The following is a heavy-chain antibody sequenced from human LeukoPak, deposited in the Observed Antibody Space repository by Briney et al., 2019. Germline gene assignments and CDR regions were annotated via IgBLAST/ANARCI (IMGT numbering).Heavy chain of an antibody. CDR1: GYSLSTSYY. CDR2: IYHSGNT. D-gene: IGHD6-13*01. CDR3: ARVSSSWYQDWYFDL. V-gene: IGHV4-38-2*02. J-gene: IGHJ2*01. Sequence: PSETLSLTCTVSGYSLSTSYYWGWIRQPPGKGLEWIGSIYHSGNTYYNPSLKSRVTMSVDTSKNQFSLKLSSVTAADTAVYYCARVSSSWYQDWYFDLWGRGTLVTVSS.